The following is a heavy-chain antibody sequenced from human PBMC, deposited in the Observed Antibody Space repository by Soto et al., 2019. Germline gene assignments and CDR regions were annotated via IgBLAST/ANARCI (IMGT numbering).Heavy chain of an antibody. V-gene: IGHV3-13*01. CDR2: IGTAGDT. CDR1: GFSFRSYY. J-gene: IGHJ4*02. D-gene: IGHD4-17*01. Sequence: GGSLRLSCTVSGFSFRSYYMNWVRQATGKGLEWVSAIGTAGDTYYPGSVKGRFTISRENAKNSLYLQMNSLRAGDTAVYYCARAGYYGDYPTFDYWGQGTLVTVSS. CDR3: ARAGYYGDYPTFDY.